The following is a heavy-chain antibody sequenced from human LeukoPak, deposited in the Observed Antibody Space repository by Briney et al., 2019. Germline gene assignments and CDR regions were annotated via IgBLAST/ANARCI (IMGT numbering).Heavy chain of an antibody. CDR2: IYHEGST. Sequence: KTSETLSLTCAISGVAISRNHWWTWVRQTPGKGLEWIGEIYHEGSTNYNPSLKSRVTISGDTSKNQFSLRLSSVTAADTAVYYCARASYSYDINGWVPFDYWGQGTLVTVSS. D-gene: IGHD3-22*01. J-gene: IGHJ4*02. V-gene: IGHV4-4*02. CDR3: ARASYSYDINGWVPFDY. CDR1: GVAISRNHW.